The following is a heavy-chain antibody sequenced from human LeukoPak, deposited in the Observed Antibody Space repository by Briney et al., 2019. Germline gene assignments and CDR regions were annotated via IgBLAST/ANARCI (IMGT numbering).Heavy chain of an antibody. J-gene: IGHJ4*02. D-gene: IGHD3-22*01. CDR2: ISYDGRNK. CDR1: GFTFSSYG. CDR3: ARRAGDYSHPYDY. V-gene: IGHV3-30*03. Sequence: GGSLRLSCAASGFTFSSYGMHWVRQAPGKGLEWVALISYDGRNKYYADSVKGRFTISRDNPKNTVHLQMNSLRAEDTAMYYCARRAGDYSHPYDYWGQGTLVTVSS.